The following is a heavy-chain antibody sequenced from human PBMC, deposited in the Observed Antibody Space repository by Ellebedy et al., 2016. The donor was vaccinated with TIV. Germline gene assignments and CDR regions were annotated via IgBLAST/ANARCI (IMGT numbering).Heavy chain of an antibody. D-gene: IGHD4-17*01. V-gene: IGHV1-69*13. Sequence: ASVKVSCKASGGTFSSYAISWVRQAPGQGLEWMGGIIPIFGTANYAQKFQGRVTITADESTSTAYMELSSLRSEDTAVYYCAAVVPSDGDYATTTGVGEFDYWGQGTLVTVSS. J-gene: IGHJ4*02. CDR3: AAVVPSDGDYATTTGVGEFDY. CDR2: IIPIFGTA. CDR1: GGTFSSYA.